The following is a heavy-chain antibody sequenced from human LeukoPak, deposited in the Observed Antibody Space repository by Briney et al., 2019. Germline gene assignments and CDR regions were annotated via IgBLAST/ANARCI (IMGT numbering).Heavy chain of an antibody. D-gene: IGHD3-10*01. V-gene: IGHV3-74*01. CDR2: INGDGSRT. Sequence: GGSLRLSCAASGFTFSDYYMHWVRQAPGKGLLWISHINGDGSRTGYADSVKGRFTISRDNAKNILYLQMNSLRAEDTAVYYCSRGTYPYSSDTWGQGALVTVSS. CDR1: GFTFSDYY. J-gene: IGHJ5*02. CDR3: SRGTYPYSSDT.